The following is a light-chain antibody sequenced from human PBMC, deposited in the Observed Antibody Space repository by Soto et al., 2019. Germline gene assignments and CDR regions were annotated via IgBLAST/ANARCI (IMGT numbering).Light chain of an antibody. Sequence: QSVLTQPPSVSGAPGQRVTISCTGSSSNIGAGYDVHWYQQLPGTAPKLLIFRNNNRPSGVPDRFSGSKSGTSASLAITGRQAEDEAEYYCQSYDSSLSAYVFATGTKVTVL. CDR2: RNN. J-gene: IGLJ1*01. V-gene: IGLV1-40*01. CDR3: QSYDSSLSAYV. CDR1: SSNIGAGYD.